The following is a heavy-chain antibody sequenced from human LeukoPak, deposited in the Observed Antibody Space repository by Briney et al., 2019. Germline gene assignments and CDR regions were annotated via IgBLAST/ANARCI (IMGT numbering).Heavy chain of an antibody. D-gene: IGHD2-2*01. CDR1: GFTFSSSW. CDR2: IKTDGSTT. CDR3: ARGNQQLPRSTPDY. J-gene: IGHJ4*02. Sequence: GGSLRLSCAVSGFTFSSSWMHWVRQAPGKGLVWVSHIKTDGSTTAYADSVKGRFTISRDNAKNTLYLQMNSLRAEYTGVYYCARGNQQLPRSTPDYWGQGTLVTVSS. V-gene: IGHV3-74*01.